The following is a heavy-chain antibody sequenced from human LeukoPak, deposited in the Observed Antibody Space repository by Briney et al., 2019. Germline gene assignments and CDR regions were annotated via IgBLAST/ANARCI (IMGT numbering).Heavy chain of an antibody. V-gene: IGHV3-23*01. D-gene: IGHD6-19*01. CDR1: GFTFSSYA. CDR3: AKYAAVAGWTYGY. Sequence: QSGGSLRLSCATSGFTFSSYAMSWVRQAPGKGLEWVSAISGSGGSTYYADSVKGRFTISRDNSKNTLYLQMNSLRAEDTAVYYCAKYAAVAGWTYGYWGQGTLVTVSS. J-gene: IGHJ4*02. CDR2: ISGSGGST.